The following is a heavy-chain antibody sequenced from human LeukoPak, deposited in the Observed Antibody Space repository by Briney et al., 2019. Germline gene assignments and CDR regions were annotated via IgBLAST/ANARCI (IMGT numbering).Heavy chain of an antibody. D-gene: IGHD3-10*01. Sequence: PGGSLSLSCAASGFTVSSNYMSWVRQAPGKGLEWVSVIYSGGSTYYADSVKGRFTISRDNSKNTLYLQMNSLRAEDTAVYYCARDSDYGSGSWGYFDYWGQGTLVTVSS. CDR3: ARDSDYGSGSWGYFDY. V-gene: IGHV3-66*01. J-gene: IGHJ4*02. CDR1: GFTVSSNY. CDR2: IYSGGST.